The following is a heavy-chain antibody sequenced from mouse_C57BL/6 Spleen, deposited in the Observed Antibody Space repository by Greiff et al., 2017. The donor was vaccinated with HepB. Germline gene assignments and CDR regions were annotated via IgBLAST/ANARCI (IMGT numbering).Heavy chain of an antibody. CDR1: GYTFTSYW. Sequence: VQLQQPGAELVRPGSSVKLSCKASGYTFTSYWMHWVKQRPIQGLEWIGNIDPSDSETHYNQKFKDKATLTVDKSSSTAYMQLSSLTSEDSAVYYCARGGVEYYFDYWGQGTTLTVSS. V-gene: IGHV1-52*01. J-gene: IGHJ2*01. CDR3: ARGGVEYYFDY. CDR2: IDPSDSET.